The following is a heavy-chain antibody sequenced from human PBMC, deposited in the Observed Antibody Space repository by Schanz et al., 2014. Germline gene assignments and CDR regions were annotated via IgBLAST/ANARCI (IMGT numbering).Heavy chain of an antibody. V-gene: IGHV4-59*12. J-gene: IGHJ3*02. CDR3: ATNMVQGTISDAFDI. CDR1: GGSISGYY. Sequence: QVQLQESGPGLVKPSETLSLTCAVSGGSISGYYWSWIRQPPGKGPEWIGYITYSGGTNHNASLKSRVTISVDTSKNQFSLKLTSVTAADTAVYYCATNMVQGTISDAFDIWGQGTMVTVSS. CDR2: ITYSGGT. D-gene: IGHD3-10*01.